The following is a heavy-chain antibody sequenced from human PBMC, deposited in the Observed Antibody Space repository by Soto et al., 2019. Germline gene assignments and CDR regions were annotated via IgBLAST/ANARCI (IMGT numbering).Heavy chain of an antibody. J-gene: IGHJ4*02. CDR2: IYYSGST. D-gene: IGHD3-22*01. Sequence: SETLSLTCTVSGGSISSYYWSWIRQPPGKGLEWIGYIYYSGSTNYNPSLKSRVTISVDTSKNQFSLKLSSVTAADTAVYYCARLHYYDSSGPTFYFWGQGTLVPVSA. V-gene: IGHV4-59*08. CDR3: ARLHYYDSSGPTFYF. CDR1: GGSISSYY.